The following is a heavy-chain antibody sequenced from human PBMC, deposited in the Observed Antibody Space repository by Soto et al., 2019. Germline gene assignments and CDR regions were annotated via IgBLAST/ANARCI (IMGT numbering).Heavy chain of an antibody. J-gene: IGHJ5*02. CDR1: GFTFSSYG. Sequence: GGSLRLSCAASGFTFSSYGMHCVRQAPGKGLEWVAVISYDGSNKYYADSVKGRFTISRDNSKNTLYLQMNSLRAEDTAVYYCAKDHSHSDYFQSDWFDPWGQGTLVTVSS. CDR2: ISYDGSNK. D-gene: IGHD3-9*01. CDR3: AKDHSHSDYFQSDWFDP. V-gene: IGHV3-30*18.